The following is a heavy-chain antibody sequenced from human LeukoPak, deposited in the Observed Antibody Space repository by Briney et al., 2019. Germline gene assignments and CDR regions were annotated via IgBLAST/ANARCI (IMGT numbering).Heavy chain of an antibody. V-gene: IGHV1-18*01. CDR3: ARVPGIQLWFEFDY. CDR1: GYTFTSYG. D-gene: IGHD5-18*01. Sequence: GASVKVSCKASGYTFTSYGISWVRLAPGEGLEWVGWISAYNGNTNSAQKLQGRVTITTDTSTSTAYMELRSLRSDDTAVYYCARVPGIQLWFEFDYWGQGTLVTVSS. J-gene: IGHJ4*02. CDR2: ISAYNGNT.